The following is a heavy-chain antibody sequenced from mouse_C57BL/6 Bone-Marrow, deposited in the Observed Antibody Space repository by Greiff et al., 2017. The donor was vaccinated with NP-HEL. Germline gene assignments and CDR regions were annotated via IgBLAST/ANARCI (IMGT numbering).Heavy chain of an antibody. CDR1: GYTFTSYW. Sequence: VQLQQPGAELVRPGTSVKLTCKASGYTFTSYWMHWVKQRPGQGLEWIGVIDPSDSYTNYNQKFKGKATLTVDTSSSTAYMQLSSLTSEDSAVYYCATYYYGSRLFNYWGQGTTLTVSS. V-gene: IGHV1-59*01. CDR3: ATYYYGSRLFNY. CDR2: IDPSDSYT. D-gene: IGHD1-1*01. J-gene: IGHJ2*01.